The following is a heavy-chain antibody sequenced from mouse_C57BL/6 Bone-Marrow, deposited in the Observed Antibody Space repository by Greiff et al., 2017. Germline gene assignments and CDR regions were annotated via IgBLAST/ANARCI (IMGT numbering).Heavy chain of an antibody. V-gene: IGHV5-6*01. CDR2: ISSGGSYT. CDR3: ARLDSAGCCDY. D-gene: IGHD3-2*02. J-gene: IGHJ2*01. CDR1: GFTFRSYG. Sequence: EVMLVESGGDLVKPGGSLKLSCAASGFTFRSYGMSWVRQTPDKRLEWVATISSGGSYTYYPDSVKGRFTLSRDNAKNTLYLQMSSLKSEDTAMYYCARLDSAGCCDYWGQCTTRTVSS.